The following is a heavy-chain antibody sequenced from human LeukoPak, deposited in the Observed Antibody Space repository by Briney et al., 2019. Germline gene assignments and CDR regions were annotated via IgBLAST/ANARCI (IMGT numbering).Heavy chain of an antibody. J-gene: IGHJ4*02. D-gene: IGHD3-22*01. CDR1: GFTFSSYS. CDR3: ARDLDDSSGYYQH. Sequence: GGSLRLSCAASGFTFSSYSMNWVRQAPGKGLEWVSSISSSSYIYYADSVKGRFTISRDNAKNSLYLQMNSLRAEDTAVYYCARDLDDSSGYYQHWGQGTLVTVSS. CDR2: ISSSSYI. V-gene: IGHV3-21*01.